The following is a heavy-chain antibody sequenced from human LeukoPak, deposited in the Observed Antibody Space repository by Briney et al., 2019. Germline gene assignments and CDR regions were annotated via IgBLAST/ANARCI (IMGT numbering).Heavy chain of an antibody. CDR1: GWIFRDHA. D-gene: IGHD7-27*01. J-gene: IGHJ4*02. CDR2: ISFQGRDI. CDR3: AGYPSHYEGDAELGYIDS. Sequence: GRSLRLSCAASGWIFRDHAMHWVRQAPGKGLEWVAVISFQGRDIHYADSVKGRFTIFRDNSKDTLYLQMNSLRPDDRATYYCAGYPSHYEGDAELGYIDSWGQGTLVTVSS. V-gene: IGHV3-30*04.